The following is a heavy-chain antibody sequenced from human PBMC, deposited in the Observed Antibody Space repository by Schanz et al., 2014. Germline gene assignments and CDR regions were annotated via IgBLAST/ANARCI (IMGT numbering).Heavy chain of an antibody. CDR2: INAGTGNT. CDR3: ASSGAGYSSSWDFDY. D-gene: IGHD6-13*01. CDR1: GYTFSDYG. V-gene: IGHV1-3*01. J-gene: IGHJ4*02. Sequence: QGQLVQSGPEVKEPGASVKVSCKTSGYTFSDYGITWVRQAPGQRLEWMGWINAGTGNTEYSQKFQGRVTITRDTLASTAYMEVSSLRSEDTAVYYCASSGAGYSSSWDFDYWGQGTLVTVSS.